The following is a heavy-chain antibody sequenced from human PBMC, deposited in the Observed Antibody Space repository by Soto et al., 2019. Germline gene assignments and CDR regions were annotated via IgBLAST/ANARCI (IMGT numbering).Heavy chain of an antibody. Sequence: TLSLTCTVSGGSISGQYWSWIRQPAGKGPEWIGRIYSGGSTNFNPSLKSRVTMSVDTSKNQFSLKLISVTAADTAVYYCARSHSILTGYYYFDYWGQGVLVTVSS. J-gene: IGHJ4*02. CDR1: GGSISGQY. CDR3: ARSHSILTGYYYFDY. V-gene: IGHV4-4*07. D-gene: IGHD3-9*01. CDR2: IYSGGST.